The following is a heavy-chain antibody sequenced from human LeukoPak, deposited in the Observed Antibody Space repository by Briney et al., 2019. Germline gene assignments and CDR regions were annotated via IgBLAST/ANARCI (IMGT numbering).Heavy chain of an antibody. CDR3: AKRYDFWSGSPVDY. V-gene: IGHV3-30*18. J-gene: IGHJ4*02. D-gene: IGHD3-3*01. CDR2: ISYDGSNK. Sequence: GGSLRLSCAASGFTFSSYGMHWVRQAPGKGLEWVAVISYDGSNKYYADSVKGRFTISRDNSKNTLYLQMNSLRAEDPAVYYCAKRYDFWSGSPVDYWGQGTLVTVSS. CDR1: GFTFSSYG.